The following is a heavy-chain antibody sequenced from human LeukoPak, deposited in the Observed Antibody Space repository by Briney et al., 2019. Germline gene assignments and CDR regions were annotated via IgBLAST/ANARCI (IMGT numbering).Heavy chain of an antibody. CDR1: GFTFSTYT. D-gene: IGHD3-22*01. Sequence: GGSLRLSCAASGFTFSTYTMNWVRQAPGKGLEWVSSIENSVRTMYYADSVKGRFTISRDNAKNSLYLQMNSLRAEDTAVYYCVRGDSRDYWGQGTLVTVSS. V-gene: IGHV3-21*01. CDR3: VRGDSRDY. CDR2: IENSVRTM. J-gene: IGHJ4*02.